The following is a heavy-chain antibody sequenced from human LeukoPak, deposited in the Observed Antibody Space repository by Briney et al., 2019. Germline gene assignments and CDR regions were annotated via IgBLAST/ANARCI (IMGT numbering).Heavy chain of an antibody. CDR2: ISSSSSYI. CDR1: GFTFSSYS. V-gene: IGHV3-21*01. CDR3: ARGGGSYYFDY. Sequence: GGSLRLSCAASGFTFSSYSMNWVRQAPGKGLEWVSSISSSSSYIYYADSVKGRFTISRDNAKNSLYLQMNSLRAEDTAVYYCARGGGSYYFDYWGQGTLVTVSS. J-gene: IGHJ4*02. D-gene: IGHD1-26*01.